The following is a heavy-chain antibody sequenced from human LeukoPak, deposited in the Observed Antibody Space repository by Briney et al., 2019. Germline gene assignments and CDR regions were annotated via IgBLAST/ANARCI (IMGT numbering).Heavy chain of an antibody. J-gene: IGHJ4*02. Sequence: ASVKVSCKASGYTFTSYGISWVRQAPGQGLEWIGWISAYNGNTNYAQKLQGRVTMTTDTSTSTAYMELRSLRSDDTAVYYCARASGSGWLINYFDYWGQGTLVTVSS. V-gene: IGHV1-18*01. CDR3: ARASGSGWLINYFDY. CDR1: GYTFTSYG. CDR2: ISAYNGNT. D-gene: IGHD3-9*01.